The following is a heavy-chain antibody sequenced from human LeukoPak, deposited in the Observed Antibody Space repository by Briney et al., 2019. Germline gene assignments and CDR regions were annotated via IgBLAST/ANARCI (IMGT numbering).Heavy chain of an antibody. Sequence: ASVKVSCKASGYTFTGYYMHWVRQAPGQGLEWMGWINPNSGGTNYAQKFQGRVTMTRDTSISTAYMELSRPRSDDTAVYYCARELGYCSSTSCYDWFDPWGQGTLVTVSS. V-gene: IGHV1-2*02. CDR2: INPNSGGT. D-gene: IGHD2-2*01. CDR1: GYTFTGYY. J-gene: IGHJ5*02. CDR3: ARELGYCSSTSCYDWFDP.